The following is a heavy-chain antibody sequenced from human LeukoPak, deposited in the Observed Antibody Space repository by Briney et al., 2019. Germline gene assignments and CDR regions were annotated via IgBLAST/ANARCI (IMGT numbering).Heavy chain of an antibody. D-gene: IGHD3-9*01. CDR1: GFTFSSHA. CDR2: ISYDGSNK. CDR3: GRMGENNYDIWTVYKLLDV. J-gene: IGHJ6*04. Sequence: GRSLRLSCAASGFTFSSHAMHWVRQAPGKGLEWVAVISYDGSNKYYADSVKGRFTISRDNSKNTLYLQMNSLRAEDTAVYYCGRMGENNYDIWTVYKLLDVGAKGPPATVSS. V-gene: IGHV3-30-3*01.